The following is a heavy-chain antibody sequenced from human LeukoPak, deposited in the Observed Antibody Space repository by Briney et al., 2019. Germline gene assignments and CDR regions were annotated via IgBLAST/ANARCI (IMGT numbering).Heavy chain of an antibody. V-gene: IGHV4-34*01. J-gene: IGHJ4*02. D-gene: IGHD6-6*01. Sequence: SETLSLTCAVYGGSFSGYYWSWIRQPPGKGLEWIGEINHSGSTNYNPSLKSRVTISVDTSKNQFSLKLSSVTAADTAVYYCASFGSSSLDYWGQGTLVTVSP. CDR3: ASFGSSSLDY. CDR1: GGSFSGYY. CDR2: INHSGST.